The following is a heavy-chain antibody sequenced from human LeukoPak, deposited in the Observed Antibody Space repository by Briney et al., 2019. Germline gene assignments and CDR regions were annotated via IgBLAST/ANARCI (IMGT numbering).Heavy chain of an antibody. CDR1: GFTFSRYW. CDR3: ARAPPYYYESTGYYRECGYFDY. Sequence: PGGSLRLSCVASGFTFSRYWMSWVRQAPGKGLEWVANIKQDGSEKYYVDSVKGRFTISRDNTKNSLYLQLDSLRAEDTAVYYCARAPPYYYESTGYYRECGYFDYWGQGTLVTVSS. CDR2: IKQDGSEK. V-gene: IGHV3-7*01. J-gene: IGHJ4*02. D-gene: IGHD3-22*01.